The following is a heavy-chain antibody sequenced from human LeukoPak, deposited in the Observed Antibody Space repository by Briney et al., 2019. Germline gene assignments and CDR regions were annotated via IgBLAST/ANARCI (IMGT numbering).Heavy chain of an antibody. V-gene: IGHV3-66*01. CDR3: AGASSDGVLIDATSFDL. CDR2: IYRGGGT. Sequence: TGGSLRLSCAVSGFIDYDGYMNWVRQAPGRGLEWLSVIYRGGGTYYADSVKGRFFISRDDSKNTWHLQLNSLKTEDTAVYYCAGASSDGVLIDATSFDLWGQGTLVSVSS. J-gene: IGHJ4*02. CDR1: GFIDYDGY. D-gene: IGHD2-15*01.